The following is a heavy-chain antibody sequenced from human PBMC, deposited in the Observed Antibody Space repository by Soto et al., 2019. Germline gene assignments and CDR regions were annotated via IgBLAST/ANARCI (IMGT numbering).Heavy chain of an antibody. Sequence: EVQLVESGGGLVQPGGSLRLSCAASGFTVSSKYMSWVRQAPGKGLEWVSLIQSGGPTYYADSVKGRFTISRDTSENTVHLPMDSLSAADTAVYYCARDDVLCDGGRCYGVPLDVWGKGTTFTFSS. J-gene: IGHJ6*04. CDR2: IQSGGPT. D-gene: IGHD2-15*01. CDR1: GFTVSSKY. V-gene: IGHV3-66*01. CDR3: ARDDVLCDGGRCYGVPLDV.